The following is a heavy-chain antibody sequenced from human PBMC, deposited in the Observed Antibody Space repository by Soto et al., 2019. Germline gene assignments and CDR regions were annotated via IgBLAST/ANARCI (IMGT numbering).Heavy chain of an antibody. D-gene: IGHD2-2*02. CDR2: ISSSSSYI. V-gene: IGHV3-21*01. CDR1: GLTFTRYS. J-gene: IGHJ5*02. Sequence: GGSLRLSCAASGLTFTRYSMNWVRQAPGKGLEWVSSISSSSSYIYYADSVKGRFTISRDNTKNSLYLQMNSLRAEDTAVYYCARGTPYLYCSSTSCYNSWFDPWGQGTLVTVSS. CDR3: ARGTPYLYCSSTSCYNSWFDP.